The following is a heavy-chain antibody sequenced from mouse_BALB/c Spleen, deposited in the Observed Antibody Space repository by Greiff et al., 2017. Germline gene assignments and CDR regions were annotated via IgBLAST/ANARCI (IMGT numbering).Heavy chain of an antibody. CDR2: IDPANGNT. Sequence: DVQLQESGAELVKPGASVKLSCTASGFNIKDTYMHWVKQRPEQGLEWIGRIDPANGNTKYDPKFQGKATITADTSSNTAYLQLSSLTSEDTAVYYCARLRLKGWFAYWGQGTLVTVSA. CDR1: GFNIKDTY. J-gene: IGHJ3*01. CDR3: ARLRLKGWFAY. V-gene: IGHV14-3*02. D-gene: IGHD1-3*01.